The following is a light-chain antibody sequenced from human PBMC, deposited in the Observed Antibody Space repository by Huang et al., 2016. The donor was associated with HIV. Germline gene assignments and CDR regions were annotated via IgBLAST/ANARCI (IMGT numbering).Light chain of an antibody. V-gene: IGKV1-39*01. J-gene: IGKJ4*01. Sequence: DIQMTQSPSSLSASVGDRVTIACRASQSIGNYLNWYQQKQGKAPRLLIHVASSLQSGVPSRFSGSGSGTDFTLTISSLQPEDFATYYCQQSYSALGLTFGGGTKVEIK. CDR2: VAS. CDR1: QSIGNY. CDR3: QQSYSALGLT.